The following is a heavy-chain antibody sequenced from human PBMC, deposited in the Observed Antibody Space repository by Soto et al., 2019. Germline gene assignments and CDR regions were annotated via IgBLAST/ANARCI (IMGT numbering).Heavy chain of an antibody. Sequence: ASVKVSCKASGYTFTSYDMNWVRQATGQGLEWMGIINPSGGSTSYAQKFQGRVTMTRDTSTSTVYMELSSLRSEDTAVYYCARDSSSGSCPYYFDYWGQGTLVTVSS. CDR3: ARDSSSGSCPYYFDY. D-gene: IGHD1-26*01. CDR1: GYTFTSYD. CDR2: INPSGGST. J-gene: IGHJ4*02. V-gene: IGHV1-46*03.